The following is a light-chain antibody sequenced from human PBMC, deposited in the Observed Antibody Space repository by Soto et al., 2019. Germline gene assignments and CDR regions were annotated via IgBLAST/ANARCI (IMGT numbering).Light chain of an antibody. CDR2: DVT. CDR1: SSDVGGYNY. CDR3: CAYAGTDTLI. V-gene: IGLV2-11*01. J-gene: IGLJ2*01. Sequence: QSDLTQPRSVSGSPGQSVTISCTGSSSDVGGYNYVSWFQLHPGKEPRLMIYDVTKRPSGVPDRFSGSKSGNTASLTISRLQAEDEADYYCCAYAGTDTLIFGGGTKVTVL.